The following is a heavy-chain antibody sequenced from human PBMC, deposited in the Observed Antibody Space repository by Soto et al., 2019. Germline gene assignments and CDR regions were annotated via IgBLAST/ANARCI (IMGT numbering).Heavy chain of an antibody. CDR1: GGSISSSSYY. V-gene: IGHV4-39*01. J-gene: IGHJ6*03. Sequence: QLQLQESGPGLVKPSETLTLTCTVSGGSISSSSYYWGWIRQNQGKGLEWIGSIYYSGSTYYNPSLKSRVTISVDTSKNQFSLKLSSVTAADTAVYYCARLRWSLEEDYPIDQYYMDVWGKGTTVTVSS. CDR2: IYYSGST. CDR3: ARLRWSLEEDYPIDQYYMDV. D-gene: IGHD2-15*01.